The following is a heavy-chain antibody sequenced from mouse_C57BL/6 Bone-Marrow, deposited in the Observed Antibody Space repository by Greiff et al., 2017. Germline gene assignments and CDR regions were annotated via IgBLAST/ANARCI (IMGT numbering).Heavy chain of an antibody. CDR1: GYSITSGYY. CDR3: AREGAYYSNYDAMDY. Sequence: EVKLQESGPGLVKPSQSLSLTCSVTGYSITSGYYWNWIRQFPGNKLEWMGYISYDGSNNYNPSLKNRISITRDTSKNQFFLKLNSVTTEDTATYYCAREGAYYSNYDAMDYWGQGTSVTVSS. D-gene: IGHD2-5*01. CDR2: ISYDGSN. V-gene: IGHV3-6*01. J-gene: IGHJ4*01.